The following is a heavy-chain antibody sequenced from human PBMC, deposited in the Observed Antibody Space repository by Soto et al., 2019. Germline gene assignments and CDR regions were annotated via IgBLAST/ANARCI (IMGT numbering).Heavy chain of an antibody. CDR2: INHSGNT. Sequence: QVQLQQWGAGLLKPSETLSLTCAVYGGSFSGYYWSWIRQPPGKGLEWIGEINHSGNTNDHPSLNSRVTLSVDTSKHRFSLKLTSVTAADTGVYYCARVSARRPPVTTFDYWGQGALVTVSS. CDR1: GGSFSGYY. J-gene: IGHJ4*02. CDR3: ARVSARRPPVTTFDY. D-gene: IGHD4-4*01. V-gene: IGHV4-34*01.